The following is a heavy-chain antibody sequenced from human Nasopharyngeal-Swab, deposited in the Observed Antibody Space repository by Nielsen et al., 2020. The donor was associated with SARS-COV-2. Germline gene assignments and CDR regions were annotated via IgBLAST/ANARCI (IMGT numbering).Heavy chain of an antibody. CDR1: GYTFTGYY. V-gene: IGHV1-2*02. J-gene: IGHJ4*02. Sequence: ASVKVSCKASGYTFTGYYMHWVRQAPGQGLEWMGWINPNSGGTNYAQKFQGRVTMTRDTSISTAYMELSRLRSDDTAVYYCARDWSLSGGSCYGYWGQGTLVTVSS. CDR2: INPNSGGT. D-gene: IGHD2-15*01. CDR3: ARDWSLSGGSCYGY.